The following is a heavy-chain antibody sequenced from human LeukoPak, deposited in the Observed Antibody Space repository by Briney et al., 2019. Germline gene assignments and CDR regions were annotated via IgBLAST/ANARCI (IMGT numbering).Heavy chain of an antibody. CDR1: QFTLRGHS. Sequence: GGSLRLSCASSQFTLRGHSVHWVRQAPGKGLEWVSAISGSGGTTYYADSVKGRFTISRDNSNNTLYLQMNSLRAEDTAVYYCAKDYYGSGSFFDYWGQRTLVTVSS. CDR2: ISGSGGTT. D-gene: IGHD3-10*01. V-gene: IGHV3-23*01. J-gene: IGHJ4*02. CDR3: AKDYYGSGSFFDY.